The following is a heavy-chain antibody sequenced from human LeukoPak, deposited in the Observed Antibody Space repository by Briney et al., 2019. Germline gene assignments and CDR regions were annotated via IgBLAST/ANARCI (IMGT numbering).Heavy chain of an antibody. V-gene: IGHV3-66*01. CDR3: ARSNCNSCYLGVWYYFDY. CDR2: IYSDGRT. CDR1: GITVSSTY. J-gene: IGHJ4*02. D-gene: IGHD1/OR15-1a*01. Sequence: GGSLRLSCAASGITVSSTYMSWVRQAPGMGLEWVSVIYSDGRTYYADSVKGRFTISRDNSKNTLYLQMNSLRAEDTAVYYCARSNCNSCYLGVWYYFDYWGQGTLVTVSS.